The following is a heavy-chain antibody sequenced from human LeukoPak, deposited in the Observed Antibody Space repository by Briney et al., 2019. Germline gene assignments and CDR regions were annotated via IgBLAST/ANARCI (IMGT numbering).Heavy chain of an antibody. Sequence: GGSLRLSCAASGFNVSSSYMAWVRQAPGKGLEWVSISYSGGSTFYADSVMGRFVISKDSSKNTLFLQMNSLRPDDTAFYYCARRRSRGPIDYWGHGTLITVSS. CDR3: ARRRSRGPIDY. CDR2: SYSGGST. CDR1: GFNVSSSY. V-gene: IGHV3-53*01. J-gene: IGHJ4*01. D-gene: IGHD3-10*01.